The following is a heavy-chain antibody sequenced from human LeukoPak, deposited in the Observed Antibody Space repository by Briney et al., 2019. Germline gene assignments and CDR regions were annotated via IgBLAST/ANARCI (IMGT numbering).Heavy chain of an antibody. J-gene: IGHJ5*02. D-gene: IGHD3-3*01. CDR2: IYYSGST. Sequence: PSQTLSLTCTVSGGSISSGGYYWSWIRQHPGKGLEWIGYIYYSGSTNYNPSLKSRVTISVDTSKNQFSLKLSSVTAADTAVYYCARAQPYYDFWSGSTANWFDPWGQGTLVTVSS. V-gene: IGHV4-31*03. CDR3: ARAQPYYDFWSGSTANWFDP. CDR1: GGSISSGGYY.